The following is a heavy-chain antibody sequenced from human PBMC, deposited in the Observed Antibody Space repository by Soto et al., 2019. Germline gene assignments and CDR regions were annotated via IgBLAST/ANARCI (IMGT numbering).Heavy chain of an antibody. V-gene: IGHV3-23*01. D-gene: IGHD4-17*01. J-gene: IGHJ4*02. Sequence: EVQLLESGGGLVQPGGSLRLSCAASGFTFSSYAMSWVRQAPGKGLEWVSAISGSGGSTYYADSVKGRFTISRDNSKNTLYLQMNSLRAEDTAVYYCAKDLPVTYGDYEDQHPYNVYWGQGTLVTVSS. CDR1: GFTFSSYA. CDR3: AKDLPVTYGDYEDQHPYNVY. CDR2: ISGSGGST.